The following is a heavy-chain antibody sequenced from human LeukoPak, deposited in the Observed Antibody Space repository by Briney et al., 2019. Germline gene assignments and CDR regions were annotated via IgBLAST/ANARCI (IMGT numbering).Heavy chain of an antibody. Sequence: ASVKASCKASGYTFTGYYMHWVRQAPGQGLEWMGWINPNSGGTNYAQKFQGRVTMTRDTSISTAYMELSRLRSDDTAVYYCARARRSSGYLDYWGQGTLVTVSS. CDR1: GYTFTGYY. CDR2: INPNSGGT. D-gene: IGHD3-22*01. J-gene: IGHJ4*02. V-gene: IGHV1-2*02. CDR3: ARARRSSGYLDY.